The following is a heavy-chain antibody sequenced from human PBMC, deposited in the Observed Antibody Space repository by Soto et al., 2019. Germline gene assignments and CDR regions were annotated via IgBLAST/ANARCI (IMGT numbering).Heavy chain of an antibody. J-gene: IGHJ6*02. CDR2: IIPIFATA. CDR3: ARSITGTVSYYYGMDV. Sequence: QVQLVQSGAEVKKPGSSVKVSCKASGGTFSSYAISWVRQAPGQGLEWMGGIIPIFATADYAQKFQGRVTITADESTITAYMELSSLRSEDTAVYYCARSITGTVSYYYGMDVWGQWTTVTVSS. V-gene: IGHV1-69*12. D-gene: IGHD1-20*01. CDR1: GGTFSSYA.